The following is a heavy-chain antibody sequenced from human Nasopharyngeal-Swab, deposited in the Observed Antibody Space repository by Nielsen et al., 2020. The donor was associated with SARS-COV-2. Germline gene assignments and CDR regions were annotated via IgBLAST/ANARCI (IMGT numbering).Heavy chain of an antibody. D-gene: IGHD6-13*01. Sequence: WVRQAPGQGLEWMGGIIPIFGTANYAQKFQGRVTITADESTSTAYMELSSLRSGDTAVYYCARGYSSSWQGYYFDYWGQGTLVTVSS. J-gene: IGHJ4*02. CDR3: ARGYSSSWQGYYFDY. CDR2: IIPIFGTA. V-gene: IGHV1-69*01.